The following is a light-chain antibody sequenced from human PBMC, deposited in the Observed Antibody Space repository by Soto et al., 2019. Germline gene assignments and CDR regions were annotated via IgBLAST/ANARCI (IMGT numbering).Light chain of an antibody. CDR2: KAS. V-gene: IGKV1-5*03. CDR3: QQYSDYSRT. Sequence: DIQMTQSPSTLSASVGDRVTITCRASQSISSWLAWYQQKPGKAPKLLIYKASSLESGVPSRFSGSGSGTEFILTISSLQPDDVATYYCQQYSDYSRTFGQGTKVEIK. J-gene: IGKJ1*01. CDR1: QSISSW.